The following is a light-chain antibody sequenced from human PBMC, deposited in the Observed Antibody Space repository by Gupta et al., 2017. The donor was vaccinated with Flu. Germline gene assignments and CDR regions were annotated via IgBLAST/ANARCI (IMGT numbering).Light chain of an antibody. CDR1: QSVSNY. Sequence: PATLSWSPGERATLSCRARQSVSNYLAWYQQKPGQAPRLLIYDASNRATGIPARFSGGGSGTEFTLTISSLEPEDFAVYYCQQRSNWPRTFGQGTKVEIK. CDR3: QQRSNWPRT. V-gene: IGKV3-11*01. J-gene: IGKJ1*01. CDR2: DAS.